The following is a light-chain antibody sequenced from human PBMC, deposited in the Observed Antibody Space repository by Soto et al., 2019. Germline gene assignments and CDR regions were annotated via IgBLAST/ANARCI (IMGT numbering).Light chain of an antibody. CDR1: STNVGGYTY. V-gene: IGLV2-14*03. CDR2: EVS. J-gene: IGLJ3*02. CDR3: SSYTSGSTLV. Sequence: QSALTQPASVSGSPGQSITISCNGSSTNVGGYTYVSWYQQFPGKPPKLMIYEVSNRPSGVSNRFSGSKSGNTASLTISGLQAEDEADYYCSSYTSGSTLVFGGGTKLTVL.